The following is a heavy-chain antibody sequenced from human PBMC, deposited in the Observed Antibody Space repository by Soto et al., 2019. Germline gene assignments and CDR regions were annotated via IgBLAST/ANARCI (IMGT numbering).Heavy chain of an antibody. CDR3: XXXXXXXRXGTCQREWFDP. J-gene: IGHJ5*02. Sequence: QVQLVQSGAEVKKPGTSVKVSCTASGYTFSSHGISWVRQAPGQGLQWIGWVSGDNGNTNYAQSLQGRVTMTTDTXXXXXXXXXXXXXXXXXXXXXXXXXXXXXRXGTCQREWFDPWGQGTLVIVSS. CDR2: VSGDNGNT. D-gene: IGHD1-26*01. CDR1: GYTFSSHG. V-gene: IGHV1-18*01.